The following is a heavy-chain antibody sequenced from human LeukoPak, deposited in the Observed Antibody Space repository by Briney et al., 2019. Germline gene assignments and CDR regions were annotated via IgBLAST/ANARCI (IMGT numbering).Heavy chain of an antibody. V-gene: IGHV3-15*01. J-gene: IGHJ4*02. CDR1: GFTFTIAW. CDR2: IKRKGDGETI. CDR3: TTDLGLTMIRGVIVY. D-gene: IGHD3-10*01. Sequence: PGGSLRLSCAVSGFTFTIAWIRCVRQAPGSGLEWVGRIKRKGDGETIDNAAPVKGRFTMSRDDSKATLYLQMNSLKAEDTAVYYCTTDLGLTMIRGVIVYWGQGALVTVSS.